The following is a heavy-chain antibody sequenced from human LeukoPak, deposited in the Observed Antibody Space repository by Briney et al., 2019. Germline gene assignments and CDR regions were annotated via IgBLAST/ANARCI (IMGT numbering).Heavy chain of an antibody. J-gene: IGHJ4*02. V-gene: IGHV3-11*05. CDR1: GFTFSDYY. D-gene: IGHD1-14*01. CDR2: ISSSSSYT. Sequence: GGSLRLSCAASGFTFSDYYMSWIRQAPGKGLEWVSYISSSSSYTNYADSVKGRFIISRDNAKKSLYLQMNSLRAEDTAVYYCARDITGRPHDYWGQGTLVTVSS. CDR3: ARDITGRPHDY.